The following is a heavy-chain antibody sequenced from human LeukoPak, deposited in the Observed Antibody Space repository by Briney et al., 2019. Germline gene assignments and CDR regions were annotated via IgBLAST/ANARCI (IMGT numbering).Heavy chain of an antibody. CDR2: ISAYNGNT. J-gene: IGHJ6*03. D-gene: IGHD4-17*01. CDR3: ARGPYNYGDYYYYYYYYMDV. V-gene: IGHV1-18*01. Sequence: ASVKVSCKASGYTFTSYGIGWVRQAPGQGLEWMGWISAYNGNTNYAQKLQGRVTMTTDTSTSTAYMELRSLRSDDTAVYYCARGPYNYGDYYYYYYYYMDVWGKGTTVTISS. CDR1: GYTFTSYG.